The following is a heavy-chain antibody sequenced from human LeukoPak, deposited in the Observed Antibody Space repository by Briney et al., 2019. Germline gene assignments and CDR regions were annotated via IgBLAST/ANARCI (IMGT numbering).Heavy chain of an antibody. CDR3: ARSWRRFNYHYMDV. D-gene: IGHD3-3*01. V-gene: IGHV4-34*01. CDR1: GGSFSSYY. J-gene: IGHJ6*03. CDR2: INHSGST. Sequence: SETLSLTCAAYGGSFSSYYWSWIRQPPGKGLEWIGEINHSGSTNYNPSLKSRLTISVDTSKNQFSLKLSSVTAADTAVYYCARSWRRFNYHYMDVWGKGTTVTVSS.